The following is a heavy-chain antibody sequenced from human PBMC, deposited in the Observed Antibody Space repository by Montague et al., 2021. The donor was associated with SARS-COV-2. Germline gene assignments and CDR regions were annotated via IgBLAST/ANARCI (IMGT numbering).Heavy chain of an antibody. CDR3: ARDGLTTVTTYYVDH. CDR1: GFPFSAYW. CDR2: IKQDGSER. J-gene: IGHJ4*02. D-gene: IGHD4-17*01. Sequence: SLRLSCAASGFPFSAYWMSWVRQAPGKGLEWVANIKQDGSERYYVDSVKGRFTISRDNAKKSLYLQMNSLRAEDTAVYYCARDGLTTVTTYYVDHWGQGTLVTVSS. V-gene: IGHV3-7*01.